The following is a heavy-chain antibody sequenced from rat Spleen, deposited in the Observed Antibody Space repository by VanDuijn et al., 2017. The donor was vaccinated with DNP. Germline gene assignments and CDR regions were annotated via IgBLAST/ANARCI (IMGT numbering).Heavy chain of an antibody. CDR1: GFSLTSYG. CDR3: ARCYSGYYWYFDF. D-gene: IGHD1-1*01. CDR2: IWSGGST. J-gene: IGHJ1*01. V-gene: IGHV2-16*01. Sequence: QVQLKESGPGLVQPSRTLSLTCAVSGFSLTSYGVSWVRQPPGKGLEWIAAIWSGGSTDYNSPLNSRLSISRDTSRSQVLLKMNRLQTYDTAMYFCARCYSGYYWYFDFWGPGTIVTVSS.